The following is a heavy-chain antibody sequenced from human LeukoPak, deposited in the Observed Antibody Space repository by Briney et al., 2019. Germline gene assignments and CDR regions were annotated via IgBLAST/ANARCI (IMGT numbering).Heavy chain of an antibody. CDR2: IYHSGST. CDR1: GGSISSGGYS. V-gene: IGHV4-30-2*01. D-gene: IGHD4-23*01. CDR3: ARDHGGDY. J-gene: IGHJ4*02. Sequence: PSETLSLTCAVSGGSISSGGYSWSWIRQPPGKGLEWIGYIYHSGSTYYNPSLKSRVTISVDRSKNQFSLKLSSVTAADTAVYYCARDHGGDYWGQGTLVTVSS.